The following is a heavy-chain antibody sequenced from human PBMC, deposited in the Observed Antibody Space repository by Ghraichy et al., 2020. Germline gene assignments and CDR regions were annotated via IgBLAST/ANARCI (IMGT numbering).Heavy chain of an antibody. J-gene: IGHJ5*02. Sequence: GGSLRLSCAASGITFSSYGMSWVRQAPGKGPEWVSGISHRGDITYYADSVKGRFTISRDNSKNTLYLQMNSLRAEDTAVYYCAKDRGQGLVRWDWFDPWGQGTMVTV. CDR2: ISHRGDIT. V-gene: IGHV3-23*01. CDR1: GITFSSYG. CDR3: AKDRGQGLVRWDWFDP. D-gene: IGHD3/OR15-3a*01.